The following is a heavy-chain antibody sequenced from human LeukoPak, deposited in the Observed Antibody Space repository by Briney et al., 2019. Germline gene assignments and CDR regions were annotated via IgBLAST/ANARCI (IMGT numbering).Heavy chain of an antibody. CDR1: GFTFSESW. J-gene: IGHJ6*02. D-gene: IGHD1-1*01. Sequence: PGGSLRLSCAASGFTFSESWMTWVRQVPGQGLEWVAHINHEGGGIQYVDSVKGRFTISRGNAKGSVYLQMNSPRAEDTAIYHCATYINWVAGDVWGQGTTVIVSS. V-gene: IGHV3-7*01. CDR2: INHEGGGI. CDR3: ATYINWVAGDV.